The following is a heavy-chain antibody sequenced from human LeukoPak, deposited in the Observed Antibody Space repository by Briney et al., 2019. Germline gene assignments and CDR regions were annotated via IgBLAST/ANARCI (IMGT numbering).Heavy chain of an antibody. V-gene: IGHV5-51*01. D-gene: IGHD1-7*01. J-gene: IGHJ4*02. CDR1: RYSFTSYW. CDR3: AKHGIPITGTAYIDY. Sequence: GESLKISCKGSRYSFTSYWIGWVRQMPGKGLEWMGIIYPGDSDTRYSPSFQGQVTISADKSISTAYLQWSSLKASDTAMYYCAKHGIPITGTAYIDYWGQGTLVTVSS. CDR2: IYPGDSDT.